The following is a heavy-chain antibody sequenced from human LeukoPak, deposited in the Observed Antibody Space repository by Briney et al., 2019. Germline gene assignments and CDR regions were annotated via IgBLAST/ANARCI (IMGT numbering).Heavy chain of an antibody. CDR2: IWYDGSNK. V-gene: IGHV3-33*01. Sequence: GKSLRLSCAASGFTFSSYGMHWVRQAPGKGLEWVAAIWYDGSNKYYANSVKGRFTISRDNSRSTVYLQIDSLRAEDTAVYYCARESHSSTWYAFGYWGQGTLVTVSS. J-gene: IGHJ4*02. D-gene: IGHD6-13*01. CDR3: ARESHSSTWYAFGY. CDR1: GFTFSSYG.